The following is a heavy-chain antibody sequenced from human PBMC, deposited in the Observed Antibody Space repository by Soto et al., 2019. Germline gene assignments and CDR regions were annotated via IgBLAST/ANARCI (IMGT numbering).Heavy chain of an antibody. CDR2: VYYSGST. Sequence: QVQLQESGPGLVKPSETLSLTCSVSGASISSDSWIWIRQPPGKGLQWIGYVYYSGSTNYDPSLKHRITIAVDTSKNQLSLNLTSVTAADTALYYCGRLFCTTVSCYVNMWGRGTLVTVSS. D-gene: IGHD2-2*01. V-gene: IGHV4-59*01. CDR1: GASISSDS. J-gene: IGHJ4*02. CDR3: GRLFCTTVSCYVNM.